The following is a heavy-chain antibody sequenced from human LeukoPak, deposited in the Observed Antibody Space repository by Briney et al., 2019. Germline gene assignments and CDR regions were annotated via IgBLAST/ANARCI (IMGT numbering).Heavy chain of an antibody. V-gene: IGHV3-21*01. CDR3: ARGTKRVVLRFLEWSPYYFDY. Sequence: PGGSLRLSCAASGFTFSSYSMNWVRQAPGKGLEWVSSISSSSSYIYYADSVKGRFTISRDNAKNSLYLQMSSLRAEDTAVYYCARGTKRVVLRFLEWSPYYFDYWGQGTLVTVSS. D-gene: IGHD3-3*01. CDR2: ISSSSSYI. J-gene: IGHJ4*02. CDR1: GFTFSSYS.